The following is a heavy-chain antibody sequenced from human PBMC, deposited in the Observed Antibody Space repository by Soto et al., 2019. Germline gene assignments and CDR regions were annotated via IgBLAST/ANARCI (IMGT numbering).Heavy chain of an antibody. CDR3: ATKEGFDY. CDR2: ISRSGDST. CDR1: GFSFSSYA. V-gene: IGHV3-64*07. J-gene: IGHJ4*02. Sequence: EVQLVESGGGLVQPGGSLRLSCAASGFSFSSYAMYWVRQAPGKGLKHLSAISRSGDSTFHADSVKGRFTISRDNSRNMLYLQMGSLRAEDTAVYYCATKEGFDYWGQGTLVTVSS.